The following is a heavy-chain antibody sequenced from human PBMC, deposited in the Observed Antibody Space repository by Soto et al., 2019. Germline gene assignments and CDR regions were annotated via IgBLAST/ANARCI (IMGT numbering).Heavy chain of an antibody. CDR3: ARVLRVPAAPSRGDYYYYGMDV. CDR1: GGSISSGGYY. V-gene: IGHV4-31*03. D-gene: IGHD2-2*01. Sequence: SETLSLTCTVSGGSISSGGYYWSWIRQHPGKGLEWIGYIYYSGSTYYNPSLKSRVTISVDTSKNQFSLKLSSVTAADTAVYYCARVLRVPAAPSRGDYYYYGMDVWGQGTTVTVSS. J-gene: IGHJ6*02. CDR2: IYYSGST.